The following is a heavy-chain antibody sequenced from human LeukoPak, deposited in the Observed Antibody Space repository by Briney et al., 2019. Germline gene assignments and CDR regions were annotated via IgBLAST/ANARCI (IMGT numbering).Heavy chain of an antibody. CDR2: INHSGST. V-gene: IGHV4-34*01. Sequence: PSETLSLTCAVYGGSFSGYYWSWIRQPPGKGLEWIGEINHSGSTNYNPSLKSRVTISVDTSKNQFSLKLSSVTAADTAVYYCARGQGASRYMDVWGKWTTVTVSS. CDR1: GGSFSGYY. J-gene: IGHJ6*03. CDR3: ARGQGASRYMDV.